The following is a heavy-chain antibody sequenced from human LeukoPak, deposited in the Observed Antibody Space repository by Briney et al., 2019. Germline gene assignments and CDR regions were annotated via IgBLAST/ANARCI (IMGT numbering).Heavy chain of an antibody. Sequence: ASVKVSCKASGGTFISYTISWVRQAPGQVLEWMGRIIPILGIANYAQKFQGRVTITADKSTSTAYMELSSLRSEDTAVYYCARDSMLSRGEFDYWGQGTLVTVSS. V-gene: IGHV1-69*04. CDR2: IIPILGIA. J-gene: IGHJ4*02. CDR3: ARDSMLSRGEFDY. D-gene: IGHD3-10*02. CDR1: GGTFISYT.